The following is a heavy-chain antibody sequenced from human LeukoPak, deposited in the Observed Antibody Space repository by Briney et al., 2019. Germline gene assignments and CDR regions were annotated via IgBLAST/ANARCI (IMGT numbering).Heavy chain of an antibody. CDR3: ARGRSITLLRGVAMSDGFDI. V-gene: IGHV3-21*01. D-gene: IGHD3-10*01. J-gene: IGHJ3*02. CDR2: IATSGSYI. Sequence: PGGSVRLFCAACGFLFSTYCMHWVRQAWGKGLEWVSFIATSGSYIYYGDSRKGRFTISRDNAKNSLYLQMSGLRAEDTAVYYCARGRSITLLRGVAMSDGFDIWGQGAMVTVSS. CDR1: GFLFSTYC.